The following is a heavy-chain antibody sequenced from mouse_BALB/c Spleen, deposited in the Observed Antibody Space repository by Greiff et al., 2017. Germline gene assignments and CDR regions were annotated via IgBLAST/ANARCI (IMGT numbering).Heavy chain of an antibody. D-gene: IGHD3-2*01. J-gene: IGHJ2*01. V-gene: IGHV5-12-1*01. Sequence: EVHLVESGGGLVKPGGSLKLSCAASGFAFSSYDMSWVRQTPERRLEWVAYISSGGGSTYYPDTVKGRFTISRDNAKNTLYLQMSSLKSEDTAMYYCARHRDSSGYGDYWGQGTTLTVTS. CDR1: GFAFSSYD. CDR2: ISSGGGST. CDR3: ARHRDSSGYGDY.